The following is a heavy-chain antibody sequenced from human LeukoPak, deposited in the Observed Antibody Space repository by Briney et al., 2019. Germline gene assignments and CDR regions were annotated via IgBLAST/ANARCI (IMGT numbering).Heavy chain of an antibody. CDR1: GGSFTFTSHA. D-gene: IGHD3-22*01. Sequence: GSSVKVSCKASGGSFTFTSHAISWVRQAPGQGLEWMGGLIPIYGSANYAQKFQGRVTITSDESTRTVYMELSSLRPEDSAVYYCAAFFYDNSGDAFDIWGQGTMVTVSS. CDR3: AAFFYDNSGDAFDI. V-gene: IGHV1-69*01. CDR2: LIPIYGSA. J-gene: IGHJ3*02.